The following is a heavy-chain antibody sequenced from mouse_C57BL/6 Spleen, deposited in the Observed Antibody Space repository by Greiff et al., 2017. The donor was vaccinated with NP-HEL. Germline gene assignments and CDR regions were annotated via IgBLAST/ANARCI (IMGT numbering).Heavy chain of an antibody. V-gene: IGHV5-4*01. CDR3: ARENWGDYYAMDY. CDR1: GFTFSSYA. CDR2: ISDGGSYT. Sequence: EVMLVESGGGLVKPGGSLKLSCAASGFTFSSYAMSWVRQTPEKRLEWVATISDGGSYTYYPDNVKGRFTISRDNAKNNLYLQMSHLKSEDTAMYYCARENWGDYYAMDYGGKGTSVTAS. D-gene: IGHD4-1*01. J-gene: IGHJ4*01.